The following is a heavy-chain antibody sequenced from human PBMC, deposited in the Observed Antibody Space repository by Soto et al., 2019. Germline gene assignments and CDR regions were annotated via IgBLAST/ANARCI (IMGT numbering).Heavy chain of an antibody. V-gene: IGHV4-39*07. CDR2: IYYSGYT. D-gene: IGHD5-18*01. J-gene: IGHJ4*02. CDR1: GASISSSSYY. CDR3: ARGLIYVDTAMVDY. Sequence: SETLSLTCTVPGASISSSSYYWASIRQPPGKGLEWIGSIYYSGYTYYNPSLKSRVTISVDTSKNQFSLKLSSVTAADTAVYYCARGLIYVDTAMVDYWGQGTLVTVS.